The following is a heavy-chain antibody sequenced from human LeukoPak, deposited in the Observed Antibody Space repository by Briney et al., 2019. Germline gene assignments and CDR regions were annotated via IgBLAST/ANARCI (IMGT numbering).Heavy chain of an antibody. CDR2: ISSSGSTI. CDR3: AKDSNYYDSSGLMYFDY. J-gene: IGHJ4*02. D-gene: IGHD3-22*01. Sequence: GGSLRLSCAASGFTFSDYYMSWIRQAPGKGLEWVSYISSSGSTIYYADSVKGRFTISRDNSKNTLYLQMNSLRAEDTAVYYCAKDSNYYDSSGLMYFDYWGQGTLVTVSS. CDR1: GFTFSDYY. V-gene: IGHV3-11*01.